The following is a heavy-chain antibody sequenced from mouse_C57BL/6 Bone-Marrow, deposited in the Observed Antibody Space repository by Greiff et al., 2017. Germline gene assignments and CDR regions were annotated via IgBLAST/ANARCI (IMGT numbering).Heavy chain of an antibody. J-gene: IGHJ3*01. CDR3: ARFGESWDDGGGFAY. Sequence: QVQLQQSGAELAKPGASVKLSCKASGYTFTSYWMHWVKPRPGQGLEWIGYINPSSGYTKYNQKFKDKATLTADKSSSTAYMQLSSLTYEDSAVYYCARFGESWDDGGGFAYWGQGTLVTVSA. CDR1: GYTFTSYW. D-gene: IGHD4-1*01. CDR2: INPSSGYT. V-gene: IGHV1-7*01.